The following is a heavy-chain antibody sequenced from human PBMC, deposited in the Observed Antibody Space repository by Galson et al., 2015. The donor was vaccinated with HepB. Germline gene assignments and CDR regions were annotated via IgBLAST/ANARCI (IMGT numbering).Heavy chain of an antibody. J-gene: IGHJ6*02. Sequence: SVKVSCKASGGTFSSYAISWVRQAPGQGLEWMGGIIPIFGTANYAQKFQGRVTITADKSTSTAYMELSGLRSEDTAVYYCARVGTNYGEGVVYYYGMDVWGQGTTVTVSS. V-gene: IGHV1-69*06. CDR3: ARVGTNYGEGVVYYYGMDV. D-gene: IGHD4-17*01. CDR1: GGTFSSYA. CDR2: IIPIFGTA.